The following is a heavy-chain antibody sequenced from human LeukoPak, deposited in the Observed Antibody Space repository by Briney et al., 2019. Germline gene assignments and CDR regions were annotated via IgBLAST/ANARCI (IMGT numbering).Heavy chain of an antibody. D-gene: IGHD3-10*01. CDR3: ARDRGEYYMDV. V-gene: IGHV4-34*01. CDR1: GGSFSGYY. J-gene: IGHJ6*03. Sequence: SETLSLTCAVYGGSFSGYYWSWIRQPPGKGLEWIGEINHSGSTNYNPSLKSRVTMSVDTSKNQFSLKLSSVTAADTAVYYCARDRGEYYMDVWGKGTTVTISS. CDR2: INHSGST.